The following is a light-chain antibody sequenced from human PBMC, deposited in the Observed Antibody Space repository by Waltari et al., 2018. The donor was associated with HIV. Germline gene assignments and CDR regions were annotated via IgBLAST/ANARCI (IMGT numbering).Light chain of an antibody. CDR2: DVN. CDR1: SSDVGSYTS. V-gene: IGLV2-14*03. CDR3: NSYVAADTRI. Sequence: QSALTQPASVSGSPGQSITISCTGTSSDVGSYTSVSWFQQHPDKAPKLIIYDVNNRPSGISTRFSGSKSGNTASLTISGLLADDEAEYFCNSYVAADTRIFGPGTKVTVL. J-gene: IGLJ1*01.